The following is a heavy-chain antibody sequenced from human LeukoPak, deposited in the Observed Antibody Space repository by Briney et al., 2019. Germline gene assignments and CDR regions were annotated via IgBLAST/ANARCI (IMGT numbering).Heavy chain of an antibody. CDR1: GYTFTSYG. V-gene: IGHV1-69*05. CDR2: IMPFFGTA. Sequence: GASVKVSCKASGYTFTSYGISWVRQAPGQGLEWLGGIMPFFGTAGYAQKFQGRVTITKDESTRTVYLELTSLTSDDTAVYYCARDVHGDYGSGWFEPWGQGTLVSVSS. CDR3: ARDVHGDYGSGWFEP. J-gene: IGHJ5*02. D-gene: IGHD4-17*01.